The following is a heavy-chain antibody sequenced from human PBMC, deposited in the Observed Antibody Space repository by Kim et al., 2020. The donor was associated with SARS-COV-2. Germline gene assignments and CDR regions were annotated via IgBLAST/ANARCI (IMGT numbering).Heavy chain of an antibody. V-gene: IGHV1-18*01. CDR2: INPDNGNT. J-gene: IGHJ6*01. D-gene: IGHD2-2*01. CDR1: GYMFDTYG. Sequence: ASVKVSCKASGYMFDTYGITWVRQAPGQGLEWMGWINPDNGNTKLLQKVQDRLTMTTDTSASTAYLELRSLTSDDTAVYYCARLVVEPAAKPRHYFYAMD. CDR3: ARLVVEPAAKPRHYFYAMD.